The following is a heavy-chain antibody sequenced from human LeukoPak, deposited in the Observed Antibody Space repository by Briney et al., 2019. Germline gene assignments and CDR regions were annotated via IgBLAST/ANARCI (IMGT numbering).Heavy chain of an antibody. CDR1: GDSISSSSYY. V-gene: IGHV4-39*01. J-gene: IGHJ4*02. CDR2: IYYSGST. CDR3: ARHHYYYDSGGLDY. Sequence: SETLSLTCTVSGDSISSSSYYWGWIRQPPGKGLEWIGSIYYSGSTYYNPSLKSRVTISVDTSKNQFSLKLSSVTAADTAVYYCARHHYYYDSGGLDYWGQGTLVTVSS. D-gene: IGHD3-22*01.